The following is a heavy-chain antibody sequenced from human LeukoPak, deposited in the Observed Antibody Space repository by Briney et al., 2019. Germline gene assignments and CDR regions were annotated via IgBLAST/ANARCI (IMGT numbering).Heavy chain of an antibody. V-gene: IGHV3-74*01. J-gene: IGHJ4*02. CDR1: GFSFSNYW. CDR2: INSDETGT. CDR3: ARDGSLPDY. Sequence: GGSLRLSCAASGFSFSNYWMRWVRQAPGEGLVWVSRINSDETGTSYANSVKGRFTISRDNAKNTLYLQMNSLRAEDTAVYYCARDGSLPDYWGQGTLVTVSS.